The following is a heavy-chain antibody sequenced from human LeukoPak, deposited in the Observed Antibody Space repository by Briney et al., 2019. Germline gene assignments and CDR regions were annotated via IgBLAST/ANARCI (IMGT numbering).Heavy chain of an antibody. J-gene: IGHJ4*02. Sequence: PGGSLRLSCAASGLTFSTTAMSWVRQAPGKGLEWVSHISGNGENTYYADSVKGRFTISRDNSKNTVFLQMNSLRVEDTAVYYCATRGALHSGTYFFGSWGQGTLVAVSS. CDR1: GLTFSTTA. CDR3: ATRGALHSGTYFFGS. D-gene: IGHD1-26*01. CDR2: ISGNGENT. V-gene: IGHV3-23*01.